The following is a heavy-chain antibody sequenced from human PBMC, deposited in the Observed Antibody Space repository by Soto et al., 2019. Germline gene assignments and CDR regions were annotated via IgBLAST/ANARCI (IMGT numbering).Heavy chain of an antibody. Sequence: PSETLSLTCTVSGGSISSSSYYWGWIRQPPGKGLEWIGSIYYSGSTYYNPSLKSRVTISVDTSKNQFSLKLSSVTAADTAVYYCARTPGVGPTVTTVNIAFDIWGQGTMVNVSS. CDR2: IYYSGST. CDR1: GGSISSSSYY. CDR3: ARTPGVGPTVTTVNIAFDI. D-gene: IGHD4-17*01. V-gene: IGHV4-39*07. J-gene: IGHJ3*02.